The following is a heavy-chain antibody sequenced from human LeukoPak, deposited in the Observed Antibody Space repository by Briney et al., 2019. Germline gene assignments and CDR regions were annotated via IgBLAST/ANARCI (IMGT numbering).Heavy chain of an antibody. Sequence: SETLSLTCTVSGGSISSGYWSWIRQPPGKGLEWIGYIYYSGSTNYKPSLKSRVTISVDTSKKQFSLKLTSVTAADTAVYYCAGGLYDYVWGSYRNWGQGTLVTVSS. J-gene: IGHJ4*02. D-gene: IGHD3-16*02. CDR2: IYYSGST. CDR1: GGSISSGY. V-gene: IGHV4-59*01. CDR3: AGGLYDYVWGSYRN.